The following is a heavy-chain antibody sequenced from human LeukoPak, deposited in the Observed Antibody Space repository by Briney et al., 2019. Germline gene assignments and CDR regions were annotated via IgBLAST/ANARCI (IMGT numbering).Heavy chain of an antibody. CDR3: ARVPVTRIPTYYFDY. V-gene: IGHV1-46*01. Sequence: ASVKVSRKASGYTFTSYYMHWVRQAPGQGLEWMGIINPSGGSTSYAQKFQGRVTMTRDMSTSTVYMELSSLRSEDTAVYYCARVPVTRIPTYYFDYWGQGTLVTVSS. D-gene: IGHD4-17*01. CDR2: INPSGGST. J-gene: IGHJ4*02. CDR1: GYTFTSYY.